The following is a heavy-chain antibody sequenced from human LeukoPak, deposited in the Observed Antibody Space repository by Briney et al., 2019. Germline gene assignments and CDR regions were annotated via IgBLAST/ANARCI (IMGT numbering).Heavy chain of an antibody. V-gene: IGHV3-30-3*01. J-gene: IGHJ4*02. D-gene: IGHD3-10*01. Sequence: HAGGSLRLSCAAPGFTFSSYAMPWVRQAPGKGLEWVAVISYDGSNKYYADSVKGRFTISRDNSKNTLYLQMNSLRAEDTAVYYCARDRRPGFRSSSFDYWGQGTLVTVSS. CDR3: ARDRRPGFRSSSFDY. CDR1: GFTFSSYA. CDR2: ISYDGSNK.